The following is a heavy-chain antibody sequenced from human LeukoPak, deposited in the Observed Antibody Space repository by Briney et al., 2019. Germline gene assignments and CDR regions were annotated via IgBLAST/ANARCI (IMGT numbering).Heavy chain of an antibody. CDR2: GHFAGST. J-gene: IGHJ4*02. CDR3: VRGQWLTSAYFDF. Sequence: PSETLSLTCTVSGDSLSSGSYYWGWIRQSLGKGLEWIGSGHFAGSTYYNTSLKSRLTISLDMSKNQFSLRLTSVTAADTAVYYCVRGQWLTSAYFDFWDQGTVVTVSS. D-gene: IGHD6-19*01. CDR1: GDSLSSGSYY. V-gene: IGHV4-39*07.